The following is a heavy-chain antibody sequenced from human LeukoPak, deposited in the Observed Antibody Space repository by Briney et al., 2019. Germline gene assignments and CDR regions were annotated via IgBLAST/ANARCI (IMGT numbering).Heavy chain of an antibody. CDR2: IIPILGKA. CDR3: ARVTGAEDWYNWFDP. Sequence: RXXPGQGLEWMGRIIPILGKANYAQKFQGGVTITTDTSTRTAYMDLSSLTSEDTAVYYCARVTGAEDWYNWFDPWGQGXXV. D-gene: IGHD1-26*01. J-gene: IGHJ5*02. V-gene: IGHV1-69*04.